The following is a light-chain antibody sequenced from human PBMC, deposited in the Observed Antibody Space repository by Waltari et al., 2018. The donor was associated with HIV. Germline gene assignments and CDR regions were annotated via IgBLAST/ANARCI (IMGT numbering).Light chain of an antibody. CDR2: DNK. J-gene: IGLJ1*01. CDR3: GTWDSSLSAFV. Sequence: QSALTHPPSVSAALGQRVTISCPGSSSNIGNNYVSWYQQLPRTDPKLLIYDNKKRPSEIPDRCSASKSGTAATLAVTGLPTGDEADYYCGTWDSSLSAFVFGTGTTVTVL. CDR1: SSNIGNNY. V-gene: IGLV1-51*01.